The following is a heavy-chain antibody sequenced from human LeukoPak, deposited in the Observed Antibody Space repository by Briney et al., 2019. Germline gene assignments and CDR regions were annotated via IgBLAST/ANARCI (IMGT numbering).Heavy chain of an antibody. CDR1: GFTFSSYG. Sequence: GGSLRLSCAASGFTFSSYGMHWVRQAPGKGLEWVAFIRYDGSNKYYADSVKGRFTISRDNSKNTLYLQMNSLRAEDTAVYYCTREVSGWSDYWGQGTLVTVSS. D-gene: IGHD6-19*01. CDR3: TREVSGWSDY. V-gene: IGHV3-30*02. J-gene: IGHJ4*02. CDR2: IRYDGSNK.